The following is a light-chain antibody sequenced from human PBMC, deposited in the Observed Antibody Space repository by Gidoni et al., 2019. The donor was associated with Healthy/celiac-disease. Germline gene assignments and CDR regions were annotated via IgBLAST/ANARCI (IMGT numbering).Light chain of an antibody. Sequence: QSVLTPPPSVSGAPGQRVTISCTGSSSNVGAGSDVHWYQQLPGTAPNLLIFGKSIRPSGVPDRFSGSKSGTSASLAITGLQAEDEADYYCQSYDSSLGKVFGGGTKLTVL. CDR1: SSNVGAGSD. J-gene: IGLJ3*02. V-gene: IGLV1-40*01. CDR2: GKS. CDR3: QSYDSSLGKV.